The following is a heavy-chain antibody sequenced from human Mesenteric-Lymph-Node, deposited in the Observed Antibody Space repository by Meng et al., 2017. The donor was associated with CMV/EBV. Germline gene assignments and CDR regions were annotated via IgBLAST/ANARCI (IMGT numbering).Heavy chain of an antibody. V-gene: IGHV4-39*07. J-gene: IGHJ4*02. D-gene: IGHD5-18*01. Sequence: SETLSLTCTVSGGSISDINFYWGWLRRPPGKGLEWIGSVFYSGSTFYNPSLKSRLAISVDTPKNQFSLNLNSLTAADTAVYFCARQLYTFGPALSHFDSWGQGTLVTVSS. CDR2: VFYSGST. CDR3: ARQLYTFGPALSHFDS. CDR1: GGSISDINFY.